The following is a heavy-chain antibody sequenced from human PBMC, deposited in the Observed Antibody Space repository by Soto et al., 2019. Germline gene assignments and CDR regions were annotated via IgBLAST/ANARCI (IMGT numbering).Heavy chain of an antibody. CDR1: GGSFSGYY. Sequence: SETLSLTCAVYGGSFSGYYWSWIRQPPGKGLEWIGEINHSGSTNYNPSLKSRVTISVDTSKNQFSLKLSSVTAADTAVYYCVRGVPLHFWSDKIRNRFDPWGQGTLVTVSS. V-gene: IGHV4-34*01. CDR2: INHSGST. CDR3: VRGVPLHFWSDKIRNRFDP. D-gene: IGHD3-3*02. J-gene: IGHJ5*02.